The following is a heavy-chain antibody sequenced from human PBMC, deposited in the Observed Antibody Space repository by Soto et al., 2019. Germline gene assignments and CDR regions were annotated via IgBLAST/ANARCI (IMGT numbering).Heavy chain of an antibody. Sequence: SETLSLTCLVSGGSINNSTYYWGWIRQPPGKGLEWIGSIYYSGATYYKPSLRSRITISMDRSKNQFSLKLTSVTAADTAIYYCAPVGIGTTTVDYWGQGTLVTVSS. CDR2: IYYSGAT. CDR3: APVGIGTTTVDY. J-gene: IGHJ4*02. D-gene: IGHD5-12*01. V-gene: IGHV4-39*01. CDR1: GGSINNSTYY.